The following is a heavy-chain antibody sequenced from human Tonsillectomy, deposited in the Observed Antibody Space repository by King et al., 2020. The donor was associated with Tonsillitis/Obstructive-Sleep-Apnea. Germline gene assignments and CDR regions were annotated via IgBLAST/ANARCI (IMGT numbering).Heavy chain of an antibody. Sequence: EKRGEEGGGGKKTGGGVRRAGEEDGFNVSGNDRSGGGKERGMGREGGGGRERGERTEYADSVKGRFTISRDNSKNTLYLQMSSLRAEDTAVYYCAGDDIVVNLLRHWGQGTLVTVSS. V-gene: IGHV3-53*01. CDR2: RERGERT. D-gene: IGHD2-2*01. J-gene: IGHJ1*01. CDR3: AGDDIVVNLLRH. CDR1: GFNVSGND.